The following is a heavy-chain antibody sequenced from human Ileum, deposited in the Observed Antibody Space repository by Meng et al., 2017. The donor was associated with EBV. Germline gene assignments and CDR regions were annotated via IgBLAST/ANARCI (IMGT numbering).Heavy chain of an antibody. CDR3: SRDLVGSDDY. CDR2: LNEDGAIT. V-gene: IGHV3-74*01. CDR1: GFSFSSYW. Sequence: VQLWKLGGALVQPGGFLRLSCAASGFSFSSYWMHWVRQAPGKGLVWVSRLNEDGAITTYADSVKGRFTISRDNAKNTLYLQMNSLRVEDTALYYCSRDLVGSDDYWGQGTLVTVSS. J-gene: IGHJ4*02.